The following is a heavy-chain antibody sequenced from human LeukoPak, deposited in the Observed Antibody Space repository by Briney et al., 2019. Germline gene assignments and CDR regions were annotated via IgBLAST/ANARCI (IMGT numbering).Heavy chain of an antibody. Sequence: GGSLRLSCAASGFTFSGYEMNWVRQAPGKGLEWVSYISSSGSTIYYADSVKGRFTISRDNAKNSLYLQMNSLRAEDTAVYYCASLGDYYDSSGYYAGNDYWGQGTLVTVSS. CDR2: ISSSGSTI. CDR3: ASLGDYYDSSGYYAGNDY. CDR1: GFTFSGYE. V-gene: IGHV3-48*03. J-gene: IGHJ4*02. D-gene: IGHD3-22*01.